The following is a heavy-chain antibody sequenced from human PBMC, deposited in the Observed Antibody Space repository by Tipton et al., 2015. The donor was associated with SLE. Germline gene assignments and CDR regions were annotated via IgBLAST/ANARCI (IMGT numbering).Heavy chain of an antibody. V-gene: IGHV4-39*07. CDR3: ARLYGMSLDS. Sequence: TLSLTCIVSGGSISRNSYYWDWIRQPPGQGLEWIGSVYYGGDTYYNPSPKTRVTISVDTSKNQFSLRLNSVTAADTAVYYCARLYGMSLDSWGQGTRVTVSS. CDR1: GGSISRNSYY. J-gene: IGHJ4*02. CDR2: VYYGGDT. D-gene: IGHD4-17*01.